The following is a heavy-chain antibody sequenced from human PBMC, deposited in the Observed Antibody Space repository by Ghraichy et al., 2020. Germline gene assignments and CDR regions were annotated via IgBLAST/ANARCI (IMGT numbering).Heavy chain of an antibody. J-gene: IGHJ4*02. V-gene: IGHV1-18*01. Sequence: ASVKVSCKASGYTFTTYAITWVRQAPGQGLEWMGWISAYNGNTNYAQKFQGRVAMTTDTTTSTAYMELRSLTSDDTAVYYCAKLSGFNYGYYSDYWGQGTLVTVSS. D-gene: IGHD5-18*01. CDR2: ISAYNGNT. CDR1: GYTFTTYA. CDR3: AKLSGFNYGYYSDY.